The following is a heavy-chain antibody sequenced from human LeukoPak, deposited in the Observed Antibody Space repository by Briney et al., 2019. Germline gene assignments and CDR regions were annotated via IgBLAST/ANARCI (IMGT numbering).Heavy chain of an antibody. Sequence: SETLSLTCTVSGGSISSGSYYWSWIRQPAGKGLEWIGRIYTSGSTNYNPSLKSRVTISVDTSKNQFSLKLSSVTAADTAVYYCARGSPHYDSSGYYSGGAFDIWGQGTMVTVSS. J-gene: IGHJ3*02. CDR2: IYTSGST. V-gene: IGHV4-61*02. D-gene: IGHD3-22*01. CDR3: ARGSPHYDSSGYYSGGAFDI. CDR1: GGSISSGSYY.